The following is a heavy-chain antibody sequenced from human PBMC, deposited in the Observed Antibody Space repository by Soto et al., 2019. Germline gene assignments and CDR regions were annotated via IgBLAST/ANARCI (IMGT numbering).Heavy chain of an antibody. CDR3: ARVFGEFTPPTMPYSYGMDV. V-gene: IGHV1-69*01. Sequence: QVQLVQSGAEVKKPGSSVKVSCKASGGTFSSYAISWVRQAPGQGLEWMGGIIPIFGTANYAQKFQGRVTINADEYTSTDYMELSSLRSEDTVVYYCARVFGEFTPPTMPYSYGMDVWGQGTTVTVSS. D-gene: IGHD3-10*02. CDR1: GGTFSSYA. J-gene: IGHJ6*02. CDR2: IIPIFGTA.